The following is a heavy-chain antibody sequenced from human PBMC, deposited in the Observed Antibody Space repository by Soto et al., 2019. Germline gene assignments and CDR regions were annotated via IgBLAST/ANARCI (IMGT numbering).Heavy chain of an antibody. V-gene: IGHV3-23*01. CDR1: GFTFSSYA. CDR2: ISGSGGST. Sequence: GGSLRLSCAASGFTFSSYAMSWVRQAPGKGLEWVSAISGSGGSTYYADSVKGRFTISRDNSKNTLYLQMNSLRAEDTAVYYCAKLTYYYDSSGYYAYAHFQHWGQGTLVTVSA. J-gene: IGHJ1*01. CDR3: AKLTYYYDSSGYYAYAHFQH. D-gene: IGHD3-22*01.